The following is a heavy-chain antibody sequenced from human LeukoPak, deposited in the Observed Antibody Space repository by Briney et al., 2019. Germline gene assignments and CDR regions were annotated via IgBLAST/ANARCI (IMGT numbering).Heavy chain of an antibody. J-gene: IGHJ4*02. CDR3: TRDRTIYFDQ. D-gene: IGHD3-3*01. V-gene: IGHV3-33*01. CDR1: GFNFRSYG. Sequence: GALRLSCAASGFNFRSYGMHWVRQAPGKGLEWVAVIWYDGSNKYYADSVKGRFTISRDNSMNIVSLQMNSLKAEDTAVYYCTRDRTIYFDQWGQGTPVTVSS. CDR2: IWYDGSNK.